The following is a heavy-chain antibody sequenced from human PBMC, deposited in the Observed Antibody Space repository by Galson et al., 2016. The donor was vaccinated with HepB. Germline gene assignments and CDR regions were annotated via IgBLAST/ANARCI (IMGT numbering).Heavy chain of an antibody. J-gene: IGHJ4*02. CDR1: GXXFTXXX. CDR2: INPNNDGI. CDR3: ARDPSPPVVVPFYYFDY. V-gene: IGHV1-2*02. Sequence: SVKVSCKASGXXFTXXXMHXVRQAXGQGLEWMGCINPNNDGINYAQKFQGRVTMTRDTSISPAYMELSSRRSDDPAVYYCARDPSPPVVVPFYYFDYWGQGTLVTVSS. D-gene: IGHD2-15*01.